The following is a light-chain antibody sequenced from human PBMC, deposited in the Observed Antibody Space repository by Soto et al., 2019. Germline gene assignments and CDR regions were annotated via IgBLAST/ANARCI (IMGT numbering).Light chain of an antibody. CDR1: QGISSY. CDR3: QQYYSYPWT. J-gene: IGKJ1*01. CDR2: AAF. Sequence: AIRMTQSPSSFSASTGDRVTITCRASQGISSYLAWYQQKPGKAPKLLIYAAFTLQSGVPSRFSGSGSGTDFTLTISSLQSEDFATYYCQQYYSYPWTFGQGTKVEIK. V-gene: IGKV1-8*01.